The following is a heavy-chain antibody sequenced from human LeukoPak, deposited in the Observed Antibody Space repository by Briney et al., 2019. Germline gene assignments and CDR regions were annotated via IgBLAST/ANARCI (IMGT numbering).Heavy chain of an antibody. Sequence: PSETLSLTCAVSGGSFSNYYWSWIRQPPGKGLEWIWEIHPYGFTNFNPSHKSRLSISVDTSKNQFSLKLTSVTAADTAVYYCSRGSDESKTGDSWGQGSLVTVSS. CDR3: SRGSDESKTGDS. CDR1: GGSFSNYY. D-gene: IGHD3-9*01. J-gene: IGHJ4*02. V-gene: IGHV4-34*01. CDR2: IHPYGFT.